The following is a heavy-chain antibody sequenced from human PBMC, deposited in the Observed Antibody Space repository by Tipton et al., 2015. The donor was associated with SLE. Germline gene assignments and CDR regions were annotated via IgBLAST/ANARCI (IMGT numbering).Heavy chain of an antibody. V-gene: IGHV4-59*01. D-gene: IGHD5-12*01. CDR3: ARARWLRRPSNQFYYYLDV. Sequence: TLSLTCTVSGGSISSYYWSWIRQPPGKGLEWIGYIYYSGSTNYNPSLKSRVTISVDTSKNQFSLKLSSVTAADTAVYYCARARWLRRPSNQFYYYLDVWGKGTTVTVSS. CDR1: GGSISSYY. J-gene: IGHJ6*03. CDR2: IYYSGST.